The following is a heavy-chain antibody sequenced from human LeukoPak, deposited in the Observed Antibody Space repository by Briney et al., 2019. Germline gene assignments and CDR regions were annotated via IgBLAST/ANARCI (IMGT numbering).Heavy chain of an antibody. CDR1: GFTFSSYW. D-gene: IGHD3-3*01. V-gene: IGHV3-7*01. J-gene: IGHJ6*03. CDR2: IKQDGSEK. CDR3: AGGPYYDSWSGYYGYYYMDV. Sequence: GGSLRLSCAASGFTFSSYWMSWVRQAPGKGLEWVANIKQDGSEKYYVDSVKGRFTISRDNAKNSLYLQMNSLRAEDTAVYYCAGGPYYDSWSGYYGYYYMDVWGKGTTVTVSS.